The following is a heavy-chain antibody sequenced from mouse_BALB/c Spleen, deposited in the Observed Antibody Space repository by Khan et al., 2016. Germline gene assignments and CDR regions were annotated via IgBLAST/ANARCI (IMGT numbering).Heavy chain of an antibody. V-gene: IGHV1-54*01. CDR3: ARSRLGAMDY. D-gene: IGHD2-10*02. J-gene: IGHJ4*01. Sequence: QVQLQQSGAELVRPGTSVKVSCKASGYAFTNYLIEWVKQRPGQGLEWIGVINPGSGGTNYNEKFKGKATLTADKSSSTAYMQLSSLTSDDSAVYFCARSRLGAMDYWGQGTSVTVSS. CDR2: INPGSGGT. CDR1: GYAFTNYL.